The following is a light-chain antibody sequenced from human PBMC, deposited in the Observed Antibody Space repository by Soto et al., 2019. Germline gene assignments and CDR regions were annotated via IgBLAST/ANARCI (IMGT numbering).Light chain of an antibody. CDR3: QQYNSYSWT. V-gene: IGKV1-8*01. CDR1: QGISSY. J-gene: IGKJ1*01. Sequence: AIRMTQSPSSLSASTGDRVTITCLASQGISSYLAWYQQKPGKAPKLLIYAASTLQSGVPSRFSGSGSGTDFTLTISSLQPDDFATYYCQQYNSYSWTCGQGTKGDI. CDR2: AAS.